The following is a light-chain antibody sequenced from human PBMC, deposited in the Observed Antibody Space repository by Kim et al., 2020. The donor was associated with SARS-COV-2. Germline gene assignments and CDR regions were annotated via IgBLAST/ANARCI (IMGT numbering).Light chain of an antibody. CDR3: KQTLQNPLA. CDR2: LGS. J-gene: IGKJ4*01. CDR1: HSLLHQTGYNF. V-gene: IGKV2-28*01. Sequence: PASISCRSSHSLLHQTGYNFFDWYLQKPGQSPQLLIFLGSKRASGDPDRFGGGGSGTDFTLKISRVEAEDVGVYYCKQTLQNPLAFGGGTKMDIK.